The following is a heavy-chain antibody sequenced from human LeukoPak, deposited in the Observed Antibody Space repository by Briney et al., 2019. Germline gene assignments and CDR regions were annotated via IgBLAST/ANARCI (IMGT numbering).Heavy chain of an antibody. J-gene: IGHJ4*02. CDR2: INSDGSST. Sequence: QPGGSLRLSCAASGFTFSNYGMHWVRQAPGKGLVWVSRINSDGSSTSYADSVKGRFTISRDTAKNTLYLQMNSLRAEDTAVYYCARVGSSSSFDYWGQGTLVTVSS. CDR3: ARVGSSSSFDY. V-gene: IGHV3-74*01. CDR1: GFTFSNYG. D-gene: IGHD6-13*01.